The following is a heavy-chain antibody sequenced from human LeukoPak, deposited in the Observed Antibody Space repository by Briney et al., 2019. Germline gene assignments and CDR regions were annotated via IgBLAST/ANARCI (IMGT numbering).Heavy chain of an antibody. CDR3: ATHSARIVGATRAFDY. D-gene: IGHD1-26*01. Sequence: SETLSLTCTVSGGSISSSSYYWGWIRQPPGKGLEWIGSIYYSGSTYYNPSLKSRVTISVDTSKNQFSLKLSSVTAADTAVYYCATHSARIVGATRAFDYWGQGTLVTVSS. CDR1: GGSISSSSYY. J-gene: IGHJ4*02. CDR2: IYYSGST. V-gene: IGHV4-39*01.